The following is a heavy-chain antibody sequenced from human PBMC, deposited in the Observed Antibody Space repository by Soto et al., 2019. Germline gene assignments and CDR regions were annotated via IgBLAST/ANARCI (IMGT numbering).Heavy chain of an antibody. D-gene: IGHD5-18*01. J-gene: IGHJ4*02. V-gene: IGHV4-39*01. CDR2: IYYSGST. CDR1: GGSISSSSYY. Sequence: QLQLQESGPGLVKPSETLSLTCTVSGGSISSSSYYWGWIRQPPGKGLEWIGSIYYSGSTYYNPSLKSRVTISVDTSKNQFSLKLSSVTAADTAVYYCARHFGDTAMVYYFDYWGQGTLVTVSS. CDR3: ARHFGDTAMVYYFDY.